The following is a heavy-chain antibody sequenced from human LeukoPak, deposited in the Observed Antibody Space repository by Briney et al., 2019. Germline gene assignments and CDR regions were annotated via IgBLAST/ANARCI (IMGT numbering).Heavy chain of an antibody. Sequence: PGGSLRLSCAASGFTFDDYAMHWVRQVPGKGLEWVSLISASGGRTYYADSVKGRFTISRDNAKNTLYLQMNSLRAEDTAVYYCARERLNNWFDPWGQGTLVTVSS. V-gene: IGHV3-43*02. CDR2: ISASGGRT. CDR1: GFTFDDYA. D-gene: IGHD2-8*01. CDR3: ARERLNNWFDP. J-gene: IGHJ5*02.